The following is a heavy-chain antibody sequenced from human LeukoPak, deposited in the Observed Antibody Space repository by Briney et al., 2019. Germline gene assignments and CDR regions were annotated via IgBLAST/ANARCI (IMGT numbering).Heavy chain of an antibody. Sequence: ASVTVSCTASGYIFTAYYMHWVRQAPGQGLEWMGWINPNNGGTNYAQKFQGRVTMTRVTSISTAYMELRRLRSDDTAVYYCARDPGRYFDYWGQGTLVTVSS. J-gene: IGHJ4*02. CDR2: INPNNGGT. CDR1: GYIFTAYY. V-gene: IGHV1-2*02. CDR3: ARDPGRYFDY.